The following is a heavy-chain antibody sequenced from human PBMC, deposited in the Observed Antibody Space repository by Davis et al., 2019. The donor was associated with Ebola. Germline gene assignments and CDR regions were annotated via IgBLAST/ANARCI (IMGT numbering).Heavy chain of an antibody. J-gene: IGHJ4*02. D-gene: IGHD2-15*01. Sequence: MPSETLSLTCTVSGGSISSGGYYWSWIRQHPGKGLEWIGEIYHTGDTNYNPSLKSRVTISVDTSKNQFSLKLSSVTAADTAVYFCARTDRVCTGGRCYSGNDFDYWGQGTLVTVSS. V-gene: IGHV4-61*08. CDR3: ARTDRVCTGGRCYSGNDFDY. CDR1: GGSISSGGYY. CDR2: IYHTGDT.